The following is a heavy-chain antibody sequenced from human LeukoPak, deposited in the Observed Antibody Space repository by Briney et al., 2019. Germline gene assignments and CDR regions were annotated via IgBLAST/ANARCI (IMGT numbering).Heavy chain of an antibody. Sequence: GSLRLSCAASGFTFSSYSMNWVRQAPGKGLEWVSSISSSSSYIYYADSVKGRFTISRDNAKNSLYLQMNSLRAEDTAVYYCARDWRLGELSPYYLDYWGQGTLVTVSS. V-gene: IGHV3-21*01. CDR1: GFTFSSYS. CDR3: ARDWRLGELSPYYLDY. D-gene: IGHD3-16*02. J-gene: IGHJ4*02. CDR2: ISSSSSYI.